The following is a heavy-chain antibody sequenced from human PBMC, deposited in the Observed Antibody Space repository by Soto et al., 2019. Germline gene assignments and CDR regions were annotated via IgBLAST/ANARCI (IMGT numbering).Heavy chain of an antibody. D-gene: IGHD1-1*01. CDR1: EGSKSSFY. CDR3: ARRYGYSFAY. Sequence: SRTATGSEGSKSSFYWGSIRQPPGKGLEWIGYIYYSGSTNYNPSLKSRVTISVDTSKNQFSLKLSSVTAAYTAVYYCARRYGYSFAYWGHGTPVPVSS. CDR2: IYYSGST. J-gene: IGHJ4*01. V-gene: IGHV4-59*08.